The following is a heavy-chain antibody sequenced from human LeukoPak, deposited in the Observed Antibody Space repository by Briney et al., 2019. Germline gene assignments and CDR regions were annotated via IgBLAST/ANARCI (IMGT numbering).Heavy chain of an antibody. Sequence: SETLSLTCTVSGGSISSYYWSWIRQPPGKGLEWIGYIYYSGSTNYNPSLKSRVTISVDTSKNQFSLKLSSVTAADTAVYYCASGHYDSSGYVDDYWGQGTLVTISS. CDR2: IYYSGST. CDR3: ASGHYDSSGYVDDY. V-gene: IGHV4-59*01. D-gene: IGHD3-22*01. CDR1: GGSISSYY. J-gene: IGHJ4*02.